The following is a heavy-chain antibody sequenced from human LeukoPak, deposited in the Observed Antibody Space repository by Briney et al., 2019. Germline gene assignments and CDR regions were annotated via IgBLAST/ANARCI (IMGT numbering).Heavy chain of an antibody. Sequence: MASETLSLTCTVSGGSISDYYWNWIRQPPGKGLEWIGYIYYSGDTNYNPSLKGRVTISVDTSKNQFSLRLSSVTAADTAMYYCARPGGPYRVGSFDYWGQGALVTVSS. CDR1: GGSISDYY. CDR2: IYYSGDT. V-gene: IGHV4-59*08. J-gene: IGHJ4*02. D-gene: IGHD3-10*01. CDR3: ARPGGPYRVGSFDY.